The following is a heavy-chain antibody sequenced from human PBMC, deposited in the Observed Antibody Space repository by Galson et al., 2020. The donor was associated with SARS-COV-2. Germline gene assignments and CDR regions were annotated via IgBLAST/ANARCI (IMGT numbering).Heavy chain of an antibody. CDR1: GYSISSGYY. Sequence: SETLSLTCTVSGYSISSGYYWGWIRQPPGKGLEWIGSIYHSGSTYYNPSLKSRVTISVDTSKNQFSLKLSSVTAADTAVYYCARISEYHDFWSGSARPFYYYYMDVWGKGTTVTVSS. V-gene: IGHV4-38-2*02. CDR2: IYHSGST. D-gene: IGHD3-3*01. J-gene: IGHJ6*03. CDR3: ARISEYHDFWSGSARPFYYYYMDV.